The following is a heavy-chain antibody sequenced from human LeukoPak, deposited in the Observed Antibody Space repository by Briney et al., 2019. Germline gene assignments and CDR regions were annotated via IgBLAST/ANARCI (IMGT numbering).Heavy chain of an antibody. Sequence: SETLSLTCTVSGGSVSSGSYYWSWIRQPPGKGLEWIGYISYSGSTNYNPSLKSRVTISVDTSKNQFSLKLSSVTAADTAVYYCARPYSSSARGSFDIWGQGTMVTVSS. V-gene: IGHV4-61*01. CDR1: GGSVSSGSYY. D-gene: IGHD6-6*01. J-gene: IGHJ3*02. CDR2: ISYSGST. CDR3: ARPYSSSARGSFDI.